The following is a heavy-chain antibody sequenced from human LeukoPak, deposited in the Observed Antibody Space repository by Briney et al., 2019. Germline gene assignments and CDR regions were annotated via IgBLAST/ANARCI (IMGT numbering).Heavy chain of an antibody. CDR1: GFTFRSYG. J-gene: IGHJ6*03. CDR3: AKDTGYYYYYMDV. V-gene: IGHV3-33*06. D-gene: IGHD1-14*01. Sequence: PGGSLRLSCAASGFTFRSYGMHWVRQAPGKGLEWVAVIWNDGSNKYYADSVKGRFTISRDNSKNTLYLEMNSLRAEDTPVYYSAKDTGYYYYYMDVWGKGTMVTVSS. CDR2: IWNDGSNK.